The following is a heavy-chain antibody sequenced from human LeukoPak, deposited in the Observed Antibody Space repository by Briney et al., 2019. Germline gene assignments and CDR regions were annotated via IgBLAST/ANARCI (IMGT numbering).Heavy chain of an antibody. V-gene: IGHV4-4*02. CDR2: IYYRGST. J-gene: IGHJ4*02. CDR1: GGSISSSNW. CDR3: ARAQYYFDY. Sequence: SETLSLTCAVSGGSISSSNWWSWVRQPPGKGLEWIGNIYYRGSTYYNTSLKSRVTISVDTSKNQFSLKLSSVTAADTAVYYCARAQYYFDYWGQGALVSVSS.